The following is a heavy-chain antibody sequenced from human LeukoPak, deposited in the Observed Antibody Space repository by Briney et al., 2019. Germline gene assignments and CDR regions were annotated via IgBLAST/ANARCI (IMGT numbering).Heavy chain of an antibody. J-gene: IGHJ4*02. D-gene: IGHD6-13*01. CDR3: SSVGSSWWGEGYFDY. Sequence: GGSLRLSCAASGFTFDDYAMHWVRQAPGKGLEWVSGISWNSGSIGYADSVKGRFTISRDNAKNSLYLQMNSLRAEDTAVYYCSSVGSSWWGEGYFDYWGQGTLVTVSS. V-gene: IGHV3-9*01. CDR1: GFTFDDYA. CDR2: ISWNSGSI.